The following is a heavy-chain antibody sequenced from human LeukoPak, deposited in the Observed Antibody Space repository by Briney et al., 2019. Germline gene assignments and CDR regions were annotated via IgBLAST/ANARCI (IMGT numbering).Heavy chain of an antibody. D-gene: IGHD5-18*01. CDR3: ARDRPWIQLFDI. Sequence: PSETLSLTCTVSGGSISSGDYYWSWLRQPPGKGLEWIGYIYYSGSTYYNPSLKSRVTISVDTSKNQFSLKLSSVTAADTAVYYCARDRPWIQLFDIWGQGTMVTVSS. J-gene: IGHJ3*02. CDR1: GGSISSGDYY. CDR2: IYYSGST. V-gene: IGHV4-30-4*08.